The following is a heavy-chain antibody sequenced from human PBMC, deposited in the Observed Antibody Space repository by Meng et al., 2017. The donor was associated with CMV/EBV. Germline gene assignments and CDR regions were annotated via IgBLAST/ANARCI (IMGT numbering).Heavy chain of an antibody. J-gene: IGHJ4*02. D-gene: IGHD3-3*01. Sequence: ASVKVSCKASGYTFTSYGISWVRQATGQGLEWMGWMNPNSGNTGYAQKFQGRVTMTRNTSISTAYMELSSLRSEDTAVYYCARGLRIFGVVPSPYYFDYWGQGTLVTVSS. CDR1: GYTFTSYG. CDR3: ARGLRIFGVVPSPYYFDY. V-gene: IGHV1-8*02. CDR2: MNPNSGNT.